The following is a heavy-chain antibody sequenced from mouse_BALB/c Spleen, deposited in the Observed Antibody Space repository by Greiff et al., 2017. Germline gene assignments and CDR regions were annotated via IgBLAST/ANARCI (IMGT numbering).Heavy chain of an antibody. D-gene: IGHD2-4*01. V-gene: IGHV5-6-4*01. CDR1: GFTFSSYT. CDR3: TRDDYGNFDY. Sequence: EVKLVESGGGLVKPGGSLKLSCAASGFTFSSYTMSWVRQTPEKRLEWVATISSGGSYTYYPDSVKGRFTISRDNAKNTLYLQMSSLKSEDTAMYYCTRDDYGNFDYWGQGTTLTGSS. CDR2: ISSGGSYT. J-gene: IGHJ2*01.